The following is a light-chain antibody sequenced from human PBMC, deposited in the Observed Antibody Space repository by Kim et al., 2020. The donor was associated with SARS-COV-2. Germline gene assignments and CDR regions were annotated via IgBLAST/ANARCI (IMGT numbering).Light chain of an antibody. CDR2: AAS. J-gene: IGKJ5*01. CDR3: QHYGMSPVT. V-gene: IGKV3-20*01. CDR1: QYISRNY. Sequence: EIVLTQSPDALSLSLGERASVSCRASQYISRNYLAWYQHKSGRPPGLLIYAASSRATGISGRFSGSVSGTEYTLTISGVEPDYFAVYFRQHYGMSPVTFGEGTRLEIK.